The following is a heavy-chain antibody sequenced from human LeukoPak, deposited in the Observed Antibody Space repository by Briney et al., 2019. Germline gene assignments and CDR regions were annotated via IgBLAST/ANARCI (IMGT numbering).Heavy chain of an antibody. D-gene: IGHD2-2*01. Sequence: SETLSLTCSVSGVSVSSGVYFWSWIRQPPGKGLEWIGYVYYSGSTNYNPSLKSRATISVDTSKNQFSLKLSSVTAADTAVYYCARVPRYCSSTRCYGGRAFDIWGQGTMVTVSS. CDR1: GVSVSSGVYF. CDR2: VYYSGST. V-gene: IGHV4-61*08. CDR3: ARVPRYCSSTRCYGGRAFDI. J-gene: IGHJ3*02.